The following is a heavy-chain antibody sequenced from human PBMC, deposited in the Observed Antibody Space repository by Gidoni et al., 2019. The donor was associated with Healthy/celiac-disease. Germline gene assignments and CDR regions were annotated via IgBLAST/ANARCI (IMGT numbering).Heavy chain of an antibody. V-gene: IGHV1-69*01. D-gene: IGHD3-22*01. CDR2: IIPIFGTA. J-gene: IGHJ4*02. CDR3: ARGTYYYDSSGYSPLDY. Sequence: QVQLVQSGAEVKKPGSSVKVSCKASGGTFSSYAISWVRQAPGQGLEWMGGIIPIFGTANYAQKFQGRVTITADESTSTAYMELSSLRSEDTAVYYWARGTYYYDSSGYSPLDYWGQGTLVTVSS. CDR1: GGTFSSYA.